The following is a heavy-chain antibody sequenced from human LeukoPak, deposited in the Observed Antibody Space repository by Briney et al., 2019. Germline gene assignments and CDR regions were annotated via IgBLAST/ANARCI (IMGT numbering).Heavy chain of an antibody. Sequence: PSETLSLTCTVSGGSISSYYWSWIRQPAGKGLEWIGRIHTSGNTDYNPSLKSRVTMSVDTSKNQFSLKVRSVTAADTAVHYCAREGSATARPFVSNDYWGQGTLVTVSS. CDR3: AREGSATARPFVSNDY. CDR1: GGSISSYY. J-gene: IGHJ4*02. V-gene: IGHV4-4*07. CDR2: IHTSGNT. D-gene: IGHD6-6*01.